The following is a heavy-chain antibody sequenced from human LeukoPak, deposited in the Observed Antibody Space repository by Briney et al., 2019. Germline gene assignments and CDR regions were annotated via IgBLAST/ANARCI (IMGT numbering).Heavy chain of an antibody. J-gene: IGHJ4*02. CDR3: ARVGMIVDFDY. Sequence: ASVKVSCKASGYTFTSYYMHWVRQAPGQGLEWMGIINPSGGSASYAQKFQGRVTMTRDTSTSTVYMELSSLRSEDTAVYYCARVGMIVDFDYWGQGTLVTVSS. D-gene: IGHD3-22*01. CDR1: GYTFTSYY. CDR2: INPSGGSA. V-gene: IGHV1-46*01.